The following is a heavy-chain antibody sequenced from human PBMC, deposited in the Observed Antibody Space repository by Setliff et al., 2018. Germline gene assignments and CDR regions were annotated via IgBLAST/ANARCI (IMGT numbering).Heavy chain of an antibody. Sequence: SETLSLTCTVSGDPMSSRRYYWAWIRQPAGKGLEWIGQIYTSWSTNYNPSLKSRVTISVDTSKNEFYLRMASVTSADTAVYYCVRSAVYCASDCYPRYFDSWGQGTLVNVSS. D-gene: IGHD2-21*01. J-gene: IGHJ4*02. CDR2: IYTSWST. CDR3: VRSAVYCASDCYPRYFDS. CDR1: GDPMSSRRYY. V-gene: IGHV4-61*09.